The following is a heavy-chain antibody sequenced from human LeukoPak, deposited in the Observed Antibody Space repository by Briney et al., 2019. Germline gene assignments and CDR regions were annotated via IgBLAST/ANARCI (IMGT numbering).Heavy chain of an antibody. Sequence: GGSLRLSFAAPGFTFSSYEMNWVGQDQGKGLEWVSYISSSGSTIYYAVSVKGRFTISRDNAKNSLYLQMNSLRAEDTAVYYCARGRRGYFDYWGQGTLVTVSS. CDR2: ISSSGSTI. CDR1: GFTFSSYE. D-gene: IGHD3-10*01. V-gene: IGHV3-48*03. CDR3: ARGRRGYFDY. J-gene: IGHJ4*02.